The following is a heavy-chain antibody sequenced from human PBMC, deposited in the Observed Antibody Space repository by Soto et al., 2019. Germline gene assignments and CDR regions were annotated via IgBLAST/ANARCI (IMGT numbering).Heavy chain of an antibody. D-gene: IGHD1-1*01. J-gene: IGHJ1*01. CDR3: ARESVENCTCEAQ. CDR2: ITVNGIT. V-gene: IGHV4-4*07. Sequence: QVQPLESGPGLVKPWDTLSLTCTVSGAYVSDFSWSWIRQPAGKGLEWIGRITVNGITQYTPSFRSGGTLSMDTSRNQFSLNLQSATAEDTDLYYCARESVENCTCEAQWGQGILVTVSS. CDR1: GAYVSDFS.